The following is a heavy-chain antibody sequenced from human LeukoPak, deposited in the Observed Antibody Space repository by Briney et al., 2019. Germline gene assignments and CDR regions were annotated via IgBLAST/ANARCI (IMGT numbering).Heavy chain of an antibody. V-gene: IGHV3-23*01. CDR1: GFTFSSYA. D-gene: IGHD3-9*01. Sequence: GGSLRLSCAASGFTFSSYAMSWVRQAPGKGLEWVSAISGSGGSTYYADSVKGRFTISRDNSKNTLYLQMNSLRAEDTAIYYCAKAYGILTGFFDYWGQGTLVTVSS. CDR3: AKAYGILTGFFDY. J-gene: IGHJ4*02. CDR2: ISGSGGST.